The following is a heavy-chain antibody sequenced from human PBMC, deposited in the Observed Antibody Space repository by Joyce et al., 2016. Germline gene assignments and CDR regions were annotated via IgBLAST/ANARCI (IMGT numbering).Heavy chain of an antibody. J-gene: IGHJ6*02. CDR3: ARGGISYYYAMDV. V-gene: IGHV3-21*01. CDR1: GASVSSSS. CDR2: ISATSYYI. D-gene: IGHD3-16*01. Sequence: QLVESGGGVVKAGGSLRLSCEASGASVSSSSMSWFRQGPGKGVEWVAAISATSYYIFHAETVRGRFTGSRDNAKKTLYLQMNSLRAEDSAVFYCARGGISYYYAMDVWGQGTTVTVSS.